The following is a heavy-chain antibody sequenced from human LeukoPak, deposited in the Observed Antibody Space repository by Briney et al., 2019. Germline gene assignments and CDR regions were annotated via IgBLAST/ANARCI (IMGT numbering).Heavy chain of an antibody. D-gene: IGHD5-12*01. CDR2: IYPGDSDT. CDR3: ARRGHSGYEFDY. J-gene: IGHJ4*02. CDR1: GYGFTSYW. V-gene: IGHV5-51*01. Sequence: GESLKISSKGSGYGFTSYWIGWVRPMPGKGREWMGIIYPGDSDTRCSPSFQGQVTISADKSISTAYLQWSSLKASDTAMYYCARRGHSGYEFDYWGQGTLVTVSS.